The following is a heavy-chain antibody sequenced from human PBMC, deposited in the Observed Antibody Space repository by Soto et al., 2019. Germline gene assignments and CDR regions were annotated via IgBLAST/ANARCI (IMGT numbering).Heavy chain of an antibody. CDR2: VYCSGRT. CDR3: ANTYYDILAGHHDPLAI. CDR1: GGSISSCSYY. J-gene: IGHJ3*02. Sequence: SETLSLTCTVSGGSISSCSYYWGWVRQPPGKGLECIGSVYCSGRTYYNPSLKSRVTISVDTSKNQFSLKLSSVTAADTAVYYCANTYYDILAGHHDPLAIWGQGTMVPGSS. D-gene: IGHD3-9*01. V-gene: IGHV4-39*01.